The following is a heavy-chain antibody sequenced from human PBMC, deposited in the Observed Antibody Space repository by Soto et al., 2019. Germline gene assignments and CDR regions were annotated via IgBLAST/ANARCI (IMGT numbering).Heavy chain of an antibody. CDR3: ARAFGRGVILAGYYGMDV. Sequence: QVQLVQSGAEVKKPGSSVNVSCKASGGTFSSYAISWVRQAPGQGLEWMGGIIPIFGTANYAQKFQGRVTITADKSTSTAYMELSSLRSEDTAVYYCARAFGRGVILAGYYGMDVWGQGTTVTVSS. CDR1: GGTFSSYA. V-gene: IGHV1-69*06. CDR2: IIPIFGTA. D-gene: IGHD3-16*02. J-gene: IGHJ6*02.